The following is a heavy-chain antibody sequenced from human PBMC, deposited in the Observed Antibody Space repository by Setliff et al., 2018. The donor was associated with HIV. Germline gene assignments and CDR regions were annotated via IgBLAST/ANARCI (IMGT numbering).Heavy chain of an antibody. V-gene: IGHV4-34*01. Sequence: SETLSLTCAVYSGSLSGYYWTWIRQPPGKVLEWIGEINHAGSTNYNPSLKSRVTISIDTSKNQFSLKLSSVTAADTAMYYCARGRMATVLIRNWIDPWGQGSLVTVSS. CDR3: ARGRMATVLIRNWIDP. CDR1: SGSLSGYY. CDR2: INHAGST. J-gene: IGHJ5*02. D-gene: IGHD4-4*01.